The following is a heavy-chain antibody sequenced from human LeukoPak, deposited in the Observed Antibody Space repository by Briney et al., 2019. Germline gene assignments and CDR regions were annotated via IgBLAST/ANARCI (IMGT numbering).Heavy chain of an antibody. D-gene: IGHD1-1*01. CDR2: SYSSSSII. Sequence: GGSLRLSCAASGFPFSSYSMNWVRQAPGKGLEWISYSYSSSSIIYYADSVKGRFTISRDNAKNSLYLQMNSLKAEDTAVCYCARDDMLERPSFDIWGQGTVVTVSS. J-gene: IGHJ3*02. V-gene: IGHV3-48*04. CDR3: ARDDMLERPSFDI. CDR1: GFPFSSYS.